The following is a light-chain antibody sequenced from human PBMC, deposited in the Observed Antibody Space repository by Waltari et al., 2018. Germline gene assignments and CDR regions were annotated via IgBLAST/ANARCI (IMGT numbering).Light chain of an antibody. J-gene: IGLJ1*01. CDR3: SSYAGSFYV. V-gene: IGLV2-8*01. CDR1: SRDVGGYNY. Sequence: QSALTQPPSASGSPGQSVTISCTGTSRDVGGYNYVSWYQQHPGKAPKLMIYEVSNRPSGVPDRFSGSKSGNTASLPFSGLQAEDDADYYCSSYAGSFYVFGTGTKFTVL. CDR2: EVS.